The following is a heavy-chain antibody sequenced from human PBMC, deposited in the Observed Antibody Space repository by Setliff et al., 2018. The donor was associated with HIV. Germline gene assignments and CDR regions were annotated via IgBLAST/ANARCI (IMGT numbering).Heavy chain of an antibody. CDR2: MNPNSANT. Sequence: AASVKVSCKASGYTFTNYNINWVRQAPGQGLEWMGWMNPNSANTGYAPNFLGRVTMTRNTSMDTAYMELSSLRSEDTAVYYCARADRRHSPDWSFELWGRGT. CDR3: ARADRRHSPDWSFEL. V-gene: IGHV1-8*02. CDR1: GYTFTNYN. D-gene: IGHD3-22*01. J-gene: IGHJ2*01.